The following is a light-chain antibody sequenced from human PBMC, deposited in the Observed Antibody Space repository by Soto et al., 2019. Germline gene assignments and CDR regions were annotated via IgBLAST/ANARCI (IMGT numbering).Light chain of an antibody. Sequence: CVLTQPPSVIGSAGQSVTIFCTGTSSDVGSYNRVSWYQQPPGTAPKLMIYEVSNRPSGVPDRFSGSKSGNTASLTISGLQAEDEADYYCSSYTSNSTYVFGTGNKVTVL. CDR1: SSDVGSYNR. J-gene: IGLJ1*01. CDR2: EVS. V-gene: IGLV2-18*02. CDR3: SSYTSNSTYV.